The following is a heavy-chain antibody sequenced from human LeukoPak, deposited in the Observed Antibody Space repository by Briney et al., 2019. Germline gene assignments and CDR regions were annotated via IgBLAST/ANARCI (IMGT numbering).Heavy chain of an antibody. V-gene: IGHV3-74*03. CDR2: ISGDGTIK. CDR1: GFPFSSYW. J-gene: IGHJ4*02. CDR3: SRSQFDY. Sequence: GGSLRLSCEPSGFPFSSYWMLWVRQAPGKGLVWVSRISGDGTIKTYADFVRGRFTISRYNTKNILYLQMNSLKVEDTATYFCSRSQFDYWGQGVLATVSS.